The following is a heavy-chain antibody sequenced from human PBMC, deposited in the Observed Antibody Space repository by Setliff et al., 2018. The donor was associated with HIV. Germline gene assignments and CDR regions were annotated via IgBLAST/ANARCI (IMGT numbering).Heavy chain of an antibody. D-gene: IGHD3-3*01. CDR3: ARGTAYYNFWSGYSQDYYYYMDV. V-gene: IGHV4-34*01. CDR2: INHRGST. Sequence: SETLSLTCAVYGGSFSGYYWCWIRQSPGKGLEWIGEINHRGSTKYNPSLKSRVTISVDTSKNQFSLKLSSVTAADTAVYYCARGTAYYNFWSGYSQDYYYYMDVWGKGTTVTVSS. CDR1: GGSFSGYY. J-gene: IGHJ6*03.